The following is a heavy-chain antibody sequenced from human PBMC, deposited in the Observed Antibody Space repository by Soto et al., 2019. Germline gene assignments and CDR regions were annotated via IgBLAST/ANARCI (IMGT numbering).Heavy chain of an antibody. D-gene: IGHD3-22*01. V-gene: IGHV3-21*01. CDR2: ISSSSSYI. Sequence: GGSLRLSCAASGFTFSSYSMNWVRQAPGKGLEWVSSISSSSSYIYYADSVKGRFTISRDNAKNSLYLQMNSLRAEDTAVYYCARAPYYYDSRGYWAYWGQGTLVTVSS. J-gene: IGHJ4*02. CDR3: ARAPYYYDSRGYWAY. CDR1: GFTFSSYS.